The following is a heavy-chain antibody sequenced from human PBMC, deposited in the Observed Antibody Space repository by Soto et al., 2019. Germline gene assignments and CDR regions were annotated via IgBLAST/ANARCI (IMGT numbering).Heavy chain of an antibody. J-gene: IGHJ5*02. CDR2: IYSGGST. CDR3: ARDKVSRRITIFGVVTNNWFDP. V-gene: IGHV3-66*01. Sequence: EVQLVESGGGLVQPGGSLRLSCAAYGFTVSSNYMSWVRQPPGQGLEWVSVIYSGGSTYYADPVKSRFTISRDNSKNTLYLEMYSLRAEDTAVYYCARDKVSRRITIFGVVTNNWFDPWGQGTLVTVSS. CDR1: GFTVSSNY. D-gene: IGHD3-3*01.